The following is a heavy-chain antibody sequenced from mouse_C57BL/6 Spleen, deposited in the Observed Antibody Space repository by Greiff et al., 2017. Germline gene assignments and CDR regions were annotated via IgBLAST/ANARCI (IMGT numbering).Heavy chain of an antibody. J-gene: IGHJ2*01. D-gene: IGHD2-3*01. V-gene: IGHV1-82*01. CDR3: ARWLLRYFDD. Sequence: QVQLKQSGPELVKPGASVKISCKASGYAFSSSWMNWVKQRPGKGLEWIGRIYPGDGDTNYNGKFKGKATLTADKSSSTAYMQLSSLTSEDSAVYFCARWLLRYFDDGGQGTTLTVAS. CDR1: GYAFSSSW. CDR2: IYPGDGDT.